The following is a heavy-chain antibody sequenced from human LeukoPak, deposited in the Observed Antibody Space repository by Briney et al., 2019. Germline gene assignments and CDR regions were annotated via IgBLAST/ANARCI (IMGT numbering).Heavy chain of an antibody. CDR3: AREFNEMATTPPDY. J-gene: IGHJ4*02. CDR1: GYTFTGYY. D-gene: IGHD5-24*01. Sequence: ASVKVSCKASGYTFTGYYMHWVRQAPGQGLEWMGRINPNSGGTNYAQKFQGRVTMTRDTSISTAYMELSRLRSDDTAVYYCAREFNEMATTPPDYWGQGTLVTVSS. CDR2: INPNSGGT. V-gene: IGHV1-2*06.